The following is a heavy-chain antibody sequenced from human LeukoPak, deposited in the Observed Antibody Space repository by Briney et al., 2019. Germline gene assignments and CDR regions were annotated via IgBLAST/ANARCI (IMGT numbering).Heavy chain of an antibody. CDR3: TRDLMDYDVSTGLHHYYMDV. CDR1: GFTFSSYW. Sequence: GGSLRLSCVASGFTFSSYWMHWVRQDPRKGLVWVSRINGDGRTINYADSVRGRFTISRDNAKDTLYLQMNTLRVEDTAVYYCTRDLMDYDVSTGLHHYYMDVWGQGTTVTVSS. D-gene: IGHD3-9*01. J-gene: IGHJ6*02. CDR2: INGDGRTI. V-gene: IGHV3-74*01.